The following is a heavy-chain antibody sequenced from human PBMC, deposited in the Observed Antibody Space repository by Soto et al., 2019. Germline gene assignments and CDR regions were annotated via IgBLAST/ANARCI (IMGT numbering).Heavy chain of an antibody. CDR3: ARGMDSSGYYYGGHDY. V-gene: IGHV4-34*01. CDR2: INHSGST. J-gene: IGHJ4*02. D-gene: IGHD3-22*01. Sequence: PSETLSLTCAVYGGSFSGYYWSWIRQPPGKGLEWIGEINHSGSTNYNPSLKSRVTISVDTSKNQFSLKLSSVTAADTAVYYCARGMDSSGYYYGGHDYWGQGTLVTVSS. CDR1: GGSFSGYY.